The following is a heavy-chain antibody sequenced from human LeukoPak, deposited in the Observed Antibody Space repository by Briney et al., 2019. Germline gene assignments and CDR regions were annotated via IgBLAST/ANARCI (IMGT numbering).Heavy chain of an antibody. V-gene: IGHV4-34*01. CDR3: ARVGPHSTRADY. CDR1: GVSFSGYY. CDR2: INHSGST. D-gene: IGHD6-13*01. J-gene: IGHJ4*02. Sequence: SETLSLTCAVYGVSFSGYYWSWIRQPPGKGLEWIGEINHSGSTNYNPSLKSRVTISVDTSKNQFSLKLSSVTAADTAVYYCARVGPHSTRADYWGQGTLVTVSS.